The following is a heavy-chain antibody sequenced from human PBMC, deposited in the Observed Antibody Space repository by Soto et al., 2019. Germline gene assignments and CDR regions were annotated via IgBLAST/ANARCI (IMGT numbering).Heavy chain of an antibody. J-gene: IGHJ4*02. Sequence: PSETLSLTXTVSGASITTYYWSWIRQSPGKGLEWIGYVHYSGSTNYNPSLKSRVIMSADTSKNQFSLKVISVTAADTAVYYCARGNDFNLYWGQGTLVTVSS. CDR3: ARGNDFNLY. CDR2: VHYSGST. CDR1: GASITTYY. V-gene: IGHV4-59*01. D-gene: IGHD2-21*02.